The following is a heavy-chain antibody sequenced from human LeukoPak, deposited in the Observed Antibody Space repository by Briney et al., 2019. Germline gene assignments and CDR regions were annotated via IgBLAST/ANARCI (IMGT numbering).Heavy chain of an antibody. CDR2: IVPIFGTP. J-gene: IGHJ4*02. Sequence: ASVKVSCKTSGDNFRSIGISWVRQAPGQGLEWLGGIVPIFGTPSYAQKFRGRATITADESTRTVYLELTSLRSDDTAVFFSARGLGEVPFDYWGQGTLLTVSS. CDR1: GDNFRSIG. V-gene: IGHV1-69*13. CDR3: ARGLGEVPFDY. D-gene: IGHD3-16*01.